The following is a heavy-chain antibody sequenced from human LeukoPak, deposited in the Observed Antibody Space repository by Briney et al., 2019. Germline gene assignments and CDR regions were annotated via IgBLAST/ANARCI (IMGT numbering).Heavy chain of an antibody. CDR3: ARMNRNYDSSGYIYYFDY. Sequence: SETLSLTCTVSGYSISSGYYWGWIRQPPGKGLEWIGSIYHSGSTYYNPSLKSRVTISVDTSKNQFSLKLSSVTAADTAVYYCARMNRNYDSSGYIYYFDYWGQGTLVTVSS. V-gene: IGHV4-38-2*02. CDR1: GYSISSGYY. J-gene: IGHJ4*02. D-gene: IGHD3-22*01. CDR2: IYHSGST.